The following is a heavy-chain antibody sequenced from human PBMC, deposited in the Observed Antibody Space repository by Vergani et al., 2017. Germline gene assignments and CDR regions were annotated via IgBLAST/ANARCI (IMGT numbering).Heavy chain of an antibody. D-gene: IGHD1-7*01. J-gene: IGHJ4*02. CDR1: GFTFSSYA. Sequence: EVQLLESGGGLVQPGGSLRLSCVASGFTFSSYAMSWVRQAPGKGLEWVSAISGSGGSTYYADSVKGRFTISRDNSKNTLYLQMNSLRAEDTAVYYCAKSRILSNNWHSPIFDYWGQGTLVTVSS. V-gene: IGHV3-23*01. CDR3: AKSRILSNNWHSPIFDY. CDR2: ISGSGGST.